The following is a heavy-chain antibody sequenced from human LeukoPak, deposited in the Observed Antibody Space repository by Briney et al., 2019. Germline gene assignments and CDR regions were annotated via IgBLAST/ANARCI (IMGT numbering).Heavy chain of an antibody. J-gene: IGHJ4*02. CDR1: GGSISSGTYY. D-gene: IGHD2-15*01. CDR2: IYYSGST. V-gene: IGHV4-39*01. Sequence: SETLSLTCIVSGGSISSGTYYWGWIRQPPGKGLEWIGSIYYSGSTYYNPSLKSRVTISVDTSKNQFSLKLSSVTAADTAVYYCARSGSYAAAGDYWGQGTLVTVSS. CDR3: ARSGSYAAAGDY.